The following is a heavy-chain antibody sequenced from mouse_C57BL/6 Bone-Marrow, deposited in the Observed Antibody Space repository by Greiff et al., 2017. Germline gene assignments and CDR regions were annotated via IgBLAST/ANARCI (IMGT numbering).Heavy chain of an antibody. CDR1: GYTFTSYW. J-gene: IGHJ4*01. V-gene: IGHV1-74*01. CDR3: AINGYYLYAMDY. D-gene: IGHD2-3*01. CDR2: IHPSDSDT. Sequence: QVPLQQSGAELVQPWPSVKVSCKASGYTFTSYWMHWVKQRPRQGLEWIGRIHPSDSDTIYNHKFKGKATLTVDKSSSTAYMQLSSLTSEDTAIYYCAINGYYLYAMDYWGQGTSVTVSS.